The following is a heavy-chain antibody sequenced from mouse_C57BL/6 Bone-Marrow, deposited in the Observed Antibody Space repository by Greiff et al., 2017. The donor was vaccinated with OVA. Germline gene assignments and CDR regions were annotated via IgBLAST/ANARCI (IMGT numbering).Heavy chain of an antibody. V-gene: IGHV14-4*01. CDR1: GFNIKDDY. CDR3: TTDSSGYGY. CDR2: IDPENGDT. J-gene: IGHJ2*01. Sequence: DVKLVESGAELVRPGASVKLSCTASGFNIKDDYMHWVKQRPEQGLEWIGWIDPENGDTEYASKFQGKATITADTSSNTAYLQLSSLTSEDTAVYYCTTDSSGYGYWGQGTTLTVSS. D-gene: IGHD3-2*02.